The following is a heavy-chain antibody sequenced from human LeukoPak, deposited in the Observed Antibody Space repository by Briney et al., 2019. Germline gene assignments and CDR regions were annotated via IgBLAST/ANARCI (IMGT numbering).Heavy chain of an antibody. CDR1: GYTFTGYY. V-gene: IGHV1-2*06. CDR3: ARNPYDYDAFDI. D-gene: IGHD5-12*01. J-gene: IGHJ3*02. Sequence: ASVKVSCKASGYTFTGYYMHWVRQALGQGLEWMGRINPNSGGTNYAQKFQGRVTMTRDTSISTAYMELSRLRSDDTAVYYCARNPYDYDAFDIWGQGTMVTVSS. CDR2: INPNSGGT.